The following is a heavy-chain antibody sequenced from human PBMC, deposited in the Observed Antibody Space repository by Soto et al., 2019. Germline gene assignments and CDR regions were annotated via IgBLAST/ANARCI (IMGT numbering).Heavy chain of an antibody. CDR1: GFTFSDYA. J-gene: IGHJ4*02. CDR3: AKGGRQWLVTSDFNY. V-gene: IGHV3-30*18. D-gene: IGHD6-19*01. CDR2: VSHDGSNT. Sequence: VQLVESGGGVVQPGRSLRLSCAASGFTFSDYAMHWVRQAPGKGLEWVAVVSHDGSNTHYADSVKGRFTISRDSSKNTVSLEMTSLRAEDPAVYYGAKGGRQWLVTSDFNYWGQGALVTVSS.